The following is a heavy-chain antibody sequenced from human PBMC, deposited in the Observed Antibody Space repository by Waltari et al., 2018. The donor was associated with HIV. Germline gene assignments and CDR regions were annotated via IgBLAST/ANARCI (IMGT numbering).Heavy chain of an antibody. CDR1: GFPFSSYS. Sequence: EVQLVESGGGLVQPGGSLRLSCAVSGFPFSSYSMNWGRQAPGKGLEWVSYISSSSSTIYYADSVKGRFTISRDNAKNSLYLQMNSLRAEDTAVYYCARDRGYSSTHYGMDVWGQGTTVTVSS. CDR3: ARDRGYSSTHYGMDV. D-gene: IGHD6-13*01. CDR2: ISSSSSTI. J-gene: IGHJ6*02. V-gene: IGHV3-48*01.